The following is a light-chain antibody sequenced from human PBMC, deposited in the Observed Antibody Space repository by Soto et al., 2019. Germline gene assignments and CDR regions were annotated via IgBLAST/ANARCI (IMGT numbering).Light chain of an antibody. Sequence: NFMLTQPHSVSESPGKTVTISCTRSSDNIASNFVQWYQQRPGSSPTTVIYEDNQRPSGVPDRFSGSIDSSSNSASLTISGLKTEDEADYYCQSYDSSNHEVFGGGTKVTVL. CDR1: SDNIASNF. CDR3: QSYDSSNHEV. J-gene: IGLJ3*02. V-gene: IGLV6-57*01. CDR2: EDN.